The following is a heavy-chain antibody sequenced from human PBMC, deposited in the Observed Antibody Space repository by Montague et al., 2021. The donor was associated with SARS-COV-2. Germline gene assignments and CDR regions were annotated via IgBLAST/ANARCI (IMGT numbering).Heavy chain of an antibody. Sequence: SETLSLTCSVSGYSISSGYFWCWILQPPGKGLEWIGAIYHGGFTHYNPSLQSRLTMSLDTSKNQFSLRLSSVTAADTAIYYCSRAYCGGDCNYLYIWFDSWGQGALVTVSS. CDR2: IYHGGFT. D-gene: IGHD2-21*01. V-gene: IGHV4-38-2*02. CDR3: SRAYCGGDCNYLYIWFDS. CDR1: GYSISSGYF. J-gene: IGHJ5*01.